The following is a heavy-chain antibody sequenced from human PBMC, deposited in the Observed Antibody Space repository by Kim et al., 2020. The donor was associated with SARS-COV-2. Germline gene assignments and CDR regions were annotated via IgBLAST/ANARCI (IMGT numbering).Heavy chain of an antibody. Sequence: SETLSLTCTVSGGSISSSSYYWGWIRQPPGKGLEWIGSIYYSGSTYYNPSLKSRVTISVDTSKNQFSLKLSSVTAADTAAYYCASLIAAAGTYYWGQGT. J-gene: IGHJ4*02. CDR2: IYYSGST. V-gene: IGHV4-39*07. CDR1: GGSISSSSYY. D-gene: IGHD6-13*01. CDR3: ASLIAAAGTYY.